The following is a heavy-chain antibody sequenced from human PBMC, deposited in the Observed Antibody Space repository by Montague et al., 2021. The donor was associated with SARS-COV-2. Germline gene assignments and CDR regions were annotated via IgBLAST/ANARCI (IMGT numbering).Heavy chain of an antibody. CDR2: IYYSGST. J-gene: IGHJ3*02. CDR3: ARGSGWIGNAFDI. D-gene: IGHD6-19*01. CDR1: GGSISSYY. V-gene: IGHV4-59*01. Sequence: SETLSLTCTVSGGSISSYYWSWIRQPPGKGLEWIGYIYYSGSTNYNPSLTSRVTISVDTSKNQFSLKLSSVTAADTAVYYCARGSGWIGNAFDIWGQGTMVTVSS.